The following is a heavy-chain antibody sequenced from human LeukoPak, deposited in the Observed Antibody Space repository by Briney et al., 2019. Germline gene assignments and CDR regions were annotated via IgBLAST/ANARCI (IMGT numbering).Heavy chain of an antibody. V-gene: IGHV3-30*18. CDR1: GFTFSSYG. J-gene: IGHJ3*02. CDR3: AKNLWFGEFDAFDI. CDR2: ISYDGSNK. Sequence: GGSLRLSCAASGFTFSSYGMHWVRQAPGKGLEWVAVISYDGSNKYYADSVKGRFTISRDNSKNTLYLQMNSLRAEDTAVHYCAKNLWFGEFDAFDIWGQGTMVTVSS. D-gene: IGHD3-10*01.